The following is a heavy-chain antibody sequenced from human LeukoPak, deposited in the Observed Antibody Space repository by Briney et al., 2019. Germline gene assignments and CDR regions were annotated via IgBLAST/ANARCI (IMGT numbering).Heavy chain of an antibody. CDR2: IYSGDNT. V-gene: IGHV3-53*01. D-gene: IGHD2-2*01. J-gene: IGHJ3*02. CDR1: GFTVSSNY. Sequence: GGSLRLSCAASGFTVSSNYMNWVRQAPGKGLEWVSIIYSGDNTYYADSVKGRFTISRDNSKNTLYLQMNSLRAEDTAVYYCAGQYQLLSNAFDIWGQGTMVTVSS. CDR3: AGQYQLLSNAFDI.